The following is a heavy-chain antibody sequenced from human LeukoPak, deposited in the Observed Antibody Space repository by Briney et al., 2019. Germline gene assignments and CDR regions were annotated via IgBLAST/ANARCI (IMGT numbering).Heavy chain of an antibody. CDR1: GFTFSSYA. CDR2: ISSSGGST. V-gene: IGHV3-23*01. CDR3: VGGQRLNY. Sequence: GGSLRLSCAASGFTFSSYAMNWVRQAPGKGLEWVSAISSSGGSTYYADSVKGRFTISRDNSRNTLYLQMNSLRAEDMAVYYCVGGQRLNYWGQGTLVTVSS. J-gene: IGHJ4*02. D-gene: IGHD6-25*01.